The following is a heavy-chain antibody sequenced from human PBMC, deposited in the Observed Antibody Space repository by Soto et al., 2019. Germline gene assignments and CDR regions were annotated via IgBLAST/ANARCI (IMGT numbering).Heavy chain of an antibody. Sequence: GVLRLSCAASGFTFSSYAMSWVRQAPGKGLEWVSAISGSGGSTYYADSVKGRFTISRDNSKNTLYLQMNSLRAEDTAVYYCAKWEDIVLVPGTFDYWGQGTLVTVSS. D-gene: IGHD2-2*01. CDR2: ISGSGGST. J-gene: IGHJ4*02. CDR3: AKWEDIVLVPGTFDY. CDR1: GFTFSSYA. V-gene: IGHV3-23*01.